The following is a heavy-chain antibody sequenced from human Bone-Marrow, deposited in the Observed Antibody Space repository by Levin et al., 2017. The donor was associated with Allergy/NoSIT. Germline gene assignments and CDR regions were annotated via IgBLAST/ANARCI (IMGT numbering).Heavy chain of an antibody. V-gene: IGHV4-59*01. J-gene: IGHJ4*02. D-gene: IGHD3-16*01. Sequence: SQTLSLSCSVSGGSIGRYFWSWIRPPPGKGLEWIGYVYSGGTTTYNHSLKSRVTIAVDTSKNQFSLQLASVTAADTAGYYCARGGGLNFFDSWGQGALVTVSS. CDR2: VYSGGTT. CDR3: ARGGGLNFFDS. CDR1: GGSIGRYF.